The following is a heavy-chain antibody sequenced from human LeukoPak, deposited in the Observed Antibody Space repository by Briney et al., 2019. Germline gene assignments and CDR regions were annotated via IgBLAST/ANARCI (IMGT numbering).Heavy chain of an antibody. D-gene: IGHD1-26*01. V-gene: IGHV4-39*01. Sequence: SETLSLTCTVSGGSISSSSYYWGWIRQPPGKGLEWIASIHNSGGINYNPSLQRRVTLAMDASRNQFSLKLTSVTAADTAVYYCARQEGVGAFDFWGQGSLVTVSS. CDR3: ARQEGVGAFDF. J-gene: IGHJ4*02. CDR2: IHNSGGI. CDR1: GGSISSSSYY.